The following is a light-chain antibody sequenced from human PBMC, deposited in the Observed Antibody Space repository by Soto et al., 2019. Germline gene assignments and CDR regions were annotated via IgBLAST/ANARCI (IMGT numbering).Light chain of an antibody. J-gene: IGLJ3*02. Sequence: QSVLTQPPSVSGAPGQRITISCTGNSCNLGADYDVPWYQQLPGAVPKLIIYGIRNRPSGVPDRFSGSKSGTSASPAIAGRHAEDEADYYCPDSSHSLTASVFGGGTKLTVL. CDR3: PDSSHSLTASV. CDR1: SCNLGADYD. CDR2: GIR. V-gene: IGLV1-40*01.